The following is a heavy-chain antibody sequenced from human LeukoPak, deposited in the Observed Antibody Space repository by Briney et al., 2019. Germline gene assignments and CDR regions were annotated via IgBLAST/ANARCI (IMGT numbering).Heavy chain of an antibody. J-gene: IGHJ4*02. V-gene: IGHV1-18*01. CDR2: ISAYNGNT. Sequence: ASVKVSCKASGYTFTSYGISWVRQAPGQGLEWMGWISAYNGNTNYAQKLQGRVTMTTDTSTSTAYMELRSLRSDDTAVYYCARAERSMYYYDSSGPSDYWGQGTLVTVSS. D-gene: IGHD3-22*01. CDR1: GYTFTSYG. CDR3: ARAERSMYYYDSSGPSDY.